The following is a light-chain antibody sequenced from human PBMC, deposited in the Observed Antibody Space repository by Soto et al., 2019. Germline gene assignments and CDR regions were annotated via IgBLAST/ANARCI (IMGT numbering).Light chain of an antibody. V-gene: IGKV3-11*01. Sequence: PGERATLSCRASQSVSSYLAWYQQKPGQAPRLLIYDASNRATGIPARFSGSGSGTDFTLTISSLEPEDFAVYYCQQRSNGPPSFGQGTKVDIK. CDR1: QSVSSY. CDR2: DAS. CDR3: QQRSNGPPS. J-gene: IGKJ1*01.